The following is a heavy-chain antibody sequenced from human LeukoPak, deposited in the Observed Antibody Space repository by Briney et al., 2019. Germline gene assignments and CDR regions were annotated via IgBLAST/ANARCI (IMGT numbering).Heavy chain of an antibody. CDR1: GFTFSSYA. V-gene: IGHV3-23*01. CDR2: ISGSGGST. CDR3: AKFLPTHIVVANYYFDY. Sequence: GGSLRLSCAASGFTFSSYAMSWVRQAPGKGLEWVATISGSGGSTYYADSVKGRFTISRDNSKNTLYLQMNSLRAEDTAVYYCAKFLPTHIVVANYYFDYWGQGTLVTVSS. J-gene: IGHJ4*02. D-gene: IGHD2-21*01.